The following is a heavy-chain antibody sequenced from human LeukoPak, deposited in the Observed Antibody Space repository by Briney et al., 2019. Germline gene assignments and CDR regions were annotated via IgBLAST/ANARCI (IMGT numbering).Heavy chain of an antibody. CDR1: GLTLSNFG. D-gene: IGHD3-10*01. V-gene: IGHV3-30*02. Sequence: PGGSLRLSCMASGLTLSNFGMHWFRQAPGKGLEWVAFIKFDGSETKYTASVKGRFTISRDNFKNTLSLQMNTLRLEDTAVYYCANQKLSGSNLPGYWGQGIMVTVSS. CDR2: IKFDGSET. CDR3: ANQKLSGSNLPGY. J-gene: IGHJ4*02.